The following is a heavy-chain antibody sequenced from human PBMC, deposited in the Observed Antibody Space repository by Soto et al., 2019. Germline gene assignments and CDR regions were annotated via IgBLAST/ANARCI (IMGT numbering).Heavy chain of an antibody. V-gene: IGHV4-30-2*01. D-gene: IGHD5-12*01. J-gene: IGHJ4*02. CDR1: GGSISSGGDS. CDR2: IYHSGST. Sequence: PSETLSPTCAVSGGSISSGGDSWSWIRQPPGKGLEWIGYIYHSGSTYYNPSLKSRVTISVDRSKNQFSLKLSSVTAADTAVYYCAAGGGLPRYYWGQGTLVTVSS. CDR3: AAGGGLPRYY.